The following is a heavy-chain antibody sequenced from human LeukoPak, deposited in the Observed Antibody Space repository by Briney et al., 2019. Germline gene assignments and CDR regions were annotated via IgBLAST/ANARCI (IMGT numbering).Heavy chain of an antibody. CDR1: GYTFTSYH. V-gene: IGHV1-46*01. CDR2: INPSGGST. J-gene: IGHJ3*02. D-gene: IGHD2-2*01. CDR3: ARGYQLLNDAFDI. Sequence: ASVKVSCKASGYTFTSYHMHWVRQAPAQGLEWMGIINPSGGSTSYAQKFQGRVTMTRDTSTSTVYMELSSLRSEDTAVYYCARGYQLLNDAFDIWGQGTMVTVSS.